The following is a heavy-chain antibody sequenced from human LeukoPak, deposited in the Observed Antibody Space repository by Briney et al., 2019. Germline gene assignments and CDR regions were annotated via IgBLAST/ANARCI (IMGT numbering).Heavy chain of an antibody. CDR2: ISYIGST. J-gene: IGHJ3*02. CDR1: DDSFSSPY. V-gene: IGHV4-59*11. Sequence: SETLSLTCAVSDDSFSSPYWTWIRQPPGKGLEWIGYISYIGSTNYNPSLKSRVTISIDTSKNEYSLKLTSVTAADTAVYYCARDLVTVTKGFDIWGQGTMVTVSS. CDR3: ARDLVTVTKGFDI. D-gene: IGHD4-17*01.